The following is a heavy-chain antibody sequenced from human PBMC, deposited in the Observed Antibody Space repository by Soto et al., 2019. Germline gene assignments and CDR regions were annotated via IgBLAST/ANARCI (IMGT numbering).Heavy chain of an antibody. CDR2: ISYDGSNK. CDR1: GFTFSSYA. CDR3: ARVGGIAAAGPPNYYYYGMDV. D-gene: IGHD6-13*01. J-gene: IGHJ6*02. V-gene: IGHV3-30-3*01. Sequence: QVQLVESGGGVVQPGRSLRLSCAASGFTFSSYAMHWVRQAPGKGLEWVAVISYDGSNKYYADSVKGRFTISRDNSKNTLYLQMNSRRAEDTAVYYCARVGGIAAAGPPNYYYYGMDVWGQGTTFTASS.